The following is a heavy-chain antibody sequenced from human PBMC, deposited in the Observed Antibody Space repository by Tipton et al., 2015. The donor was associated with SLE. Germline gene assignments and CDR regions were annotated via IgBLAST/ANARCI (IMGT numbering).Heavy chain of an antibody. V-gene: IGHV4-39*01. J-gene: IGHJ2*01. CDR2: IYYSGST. Sequence: TLSLTCTVSGGSISSSSYYWGWIRQPPGKGLEWIGSIYYSGSTYYNPSLKSRVTISVDTSKNQFSLKLSSVTAADTAVYYCARSYGDYGWYFDPWGRGTLVTVSS. CDR3: ARSYGDYGWYFDP. CDR1: GGSISSSSYY. D-gene: IGHD4-17*01.